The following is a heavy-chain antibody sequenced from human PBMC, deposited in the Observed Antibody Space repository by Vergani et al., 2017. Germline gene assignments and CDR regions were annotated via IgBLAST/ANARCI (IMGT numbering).Heavy chain of an antibody. Sequence: EVQLLESGGGLVQPGGSLRLSCAASGFTFSSYAMSWVRQAPGKGVEWVSAISGSGGSTYYADSVRGRFTISRDNSKNMLFLQMNNLRTEDTAIYYCAKQYFVSGNYLFDYGGKGTLVTVSS. J-gene: IGHJ4*02. CDR3: AKQYFVSGNYLFDY. CDR2: ISGSGGST. D-gene: IGHD3-9*01. CDR1: GFTFSSYA. V-gene: IGHV3-23*01.